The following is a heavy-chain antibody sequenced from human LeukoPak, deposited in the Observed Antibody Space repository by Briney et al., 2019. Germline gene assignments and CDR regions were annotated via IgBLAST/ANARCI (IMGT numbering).Heavy chain of an antibody. D-gene: IGHD2-2*01. CDR3: ARHQDVVIVPAAPTPFDY. J-gene: IGHJ4*02. CDR2: IYYSGST. Sequence: SQTLSLTCTVSGGSISSGDYYWGWIRQPPGKGLEWIGSIYYSGSTYYNPSLKSRLTISVDTSKNQFSLKLSSVTAADTAVYYCARHQDVVIVPAAPTPFDYWGQGTLVTVSS. V-gene: IGHV4-39*01. CDR1: GGSISSGDYY.